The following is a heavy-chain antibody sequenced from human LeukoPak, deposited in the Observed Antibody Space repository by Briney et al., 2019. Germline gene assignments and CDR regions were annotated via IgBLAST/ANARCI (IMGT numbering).Heavy chain of an antibody. CDR2: ISSSGSAI. CDR3: ARVAGGYYYFDY. CDR1: GFTFSSYE. V-gene: IGHV3-48*03. Sequence: PGGSLRLSCAASGFTFSSYEINWVRQAPGKGLEWVSYISSSGSAIYYADSVKGRFTISRDNAKKSLYLQMNSLRAEDTAVYYCARVAGGYYYFDYWGQGTLVTVSS. D-gene: IGHD1-26*01. J-gene: IGHJ4*02.